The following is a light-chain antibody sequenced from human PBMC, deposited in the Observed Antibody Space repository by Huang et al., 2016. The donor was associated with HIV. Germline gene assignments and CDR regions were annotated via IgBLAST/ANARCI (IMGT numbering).Light chain of an antibody. V-gene: IGKV3-15*01. CDR3: QQYNNWPLT. Sequence: EIVMTQSPATLSLSPGERATLSCRASQRVSSNLAWYQQKLGQAPRLLIYGASTRATGIPARFSGSGSGTELNLTISSLESEDFAVYYCQQYNNWPLTFGGGTKVEIK. CDR2: GAS. CDR1: QRVSSN. J-gene: IGKJ4*01.